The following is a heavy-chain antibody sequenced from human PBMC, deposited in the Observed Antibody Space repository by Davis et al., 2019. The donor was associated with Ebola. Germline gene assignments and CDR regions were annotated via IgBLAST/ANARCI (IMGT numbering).Heavy chain of an antibody. CDR3: ARGKITMIVSYYMDV. V-gene: IGHV4-59*08. Sequence: PSETLSLTCTVSGGSISSYYWSWIRQPPGKGLEWIGYIYYSGSTNYNPSLKSRVIISVDTSKNQFSLKLSSVTAADTAVYYCARGKITMIVSYYMDVWGKGTTVTVSS. CDR2: IYYSGST. CDR1: GGSISSYY. D-gene: IGHD3-22*01. J-gene: IGHJ6*03.